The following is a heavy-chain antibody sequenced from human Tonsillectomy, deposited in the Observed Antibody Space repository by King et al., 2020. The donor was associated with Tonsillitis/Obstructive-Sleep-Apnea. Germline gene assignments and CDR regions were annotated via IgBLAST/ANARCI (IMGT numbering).Heavy chain of an antibody. D-gene: IGHD2-15*01. CDR2: ISSSSSTI. CDR3: ARDTGRGISPFDC. J-gene: IGHJ4*02. V-gene: IGHV3-48*02. Sequence: VQLVESGGGLVQPGGSLRLSCAASGFTFSSYSMNWVRQAPGRGLEWVSYISSSSSTIYYADSVKGRFTVSRDNAKNPHYLQMNSLRDEDTAVYYCARDTGRGISPFDCWGQGTLVTVSS. CDR1: GFTFSSYS.